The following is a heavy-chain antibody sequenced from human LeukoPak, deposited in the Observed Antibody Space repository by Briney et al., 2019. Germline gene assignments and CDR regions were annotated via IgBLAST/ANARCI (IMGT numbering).Heavy chain of an antibody. V-gene: IGHV3-30*18. CDR2: ISYDGSNK. Sequence: PGGSLRLSCAASGFTFSSYGMHWVRQAPGKGLEWVAVISYDGSNKYYADSVKGRFTISRDNSKNTLYLQMNSLRAEDTAVYYCAKGGPVPRRYSGYAHFDYWGQGTLVTVSS. CDR3: AKGGPVPRRYSGYAHFDY. CDR1: GFTFSSYG. D-gene: IGHD5-12*01. J-gene: IGHJ4*02.